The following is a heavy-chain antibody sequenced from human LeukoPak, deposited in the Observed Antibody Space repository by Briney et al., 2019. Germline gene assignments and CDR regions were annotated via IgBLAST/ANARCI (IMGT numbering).Heavy chain of an antibody. J-gene: IGHJ5*02. D-gene: IGHD5-12*01. CDR1: GGSISSYY. CDR3: ARREIVATGAVWFDP. Sequence: SETLSLTCTVSGGSISSYYWSWIRQPPGKGLEWIGYIYYSGSTNYNPSLKSRVTISVDTSKNQFSLKLSSVTAADTAVYYCARREIVATGAVWFDPWGQGTLVTVSS. V-gene: IGHV4-59*12. CDR2: IYYSGST.